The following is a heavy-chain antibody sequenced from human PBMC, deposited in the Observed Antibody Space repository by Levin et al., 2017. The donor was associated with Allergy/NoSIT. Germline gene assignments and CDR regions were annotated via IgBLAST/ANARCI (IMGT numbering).Heavy chain of an antibody. Sequence: PGGSLRLSCTGSGFTFGDYAMSWVRQAPGKGLEWVGFIRNKAHGGTTEYAASMKGRLTISRDDSKSIAYLQMNSLKTEDTAVYFCARGGPPNYDYNWGSYRDGYFDYWGQGTLVTVSS. D-gene: IGHD3-16*02. J-gene: IGHJ4*02. CDR2: IRNKAHGGTT. CDR3: ARGGPPNYDYNWGSYRDGYFDY. CDR1: GFTFGDYA. V-gene: IGHV3-49*04.